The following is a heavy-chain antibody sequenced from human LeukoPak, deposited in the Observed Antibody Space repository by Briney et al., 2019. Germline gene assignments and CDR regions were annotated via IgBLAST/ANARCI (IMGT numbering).Heavy chain of an antibody. D-gene: IGHD3-16*01. CDR2: IHYSGST. V-gene: IGHV4-59*01. J-gene: IGHJ4*02. CDR1: GGSISSYY. Sequence: SETLSLTCAVSGGSISSYYWSWIRQPPGKGLEWIGYIHYSGSTNYNPSLKSRVTISVDTSKNQFSLRLSSVTAADTAVYYCARGGVLKSVDYWGQGTLVAVSS. CDR3: ARGGVLKSVDY.